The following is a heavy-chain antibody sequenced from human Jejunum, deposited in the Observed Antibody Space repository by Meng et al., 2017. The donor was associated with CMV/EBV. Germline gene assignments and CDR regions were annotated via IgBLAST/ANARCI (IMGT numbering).Heavy chain of an antibody. CDR3: TRGAGRITTFGVVLNWFDP. D-gene: IGHD3-3*01. CDR2: IYPGDSDT. J-gene: IGHJ5*02. CDR1: TNSW. V-gene: IGHV5-51*01. Sequence: TNSWIGWVRPMPGKGLEWMGIIYPGDSDTRYGPSFEGQVTISVDKSIDTAYLQWSSLKASDTAMYYCTRGAGRITTFGVVLNWFDPWGQGTLVTVSS.